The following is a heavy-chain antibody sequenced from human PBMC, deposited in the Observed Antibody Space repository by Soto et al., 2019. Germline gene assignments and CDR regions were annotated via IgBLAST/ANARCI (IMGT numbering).Heavy chain of an antibody. D-gene: IGHD6-19*01. V-gene: IGHV4-59*01. CDR1: GGSISSYY. CDR3: ARGQWLVSRSYYYYGMDV. CDR2: IYYSGST. J-gene: IGHJ6*02. Sequence: PSETLSLTCTVSGGSISSYYWSWIRQPPGKGLEWIGYIYYSGSTNYNPSLKSRVTISVDTSKNQFSLKLSSVTAADTAVYYCARGQWLVSRSYYYYGMDVWGQGTTVTVS.